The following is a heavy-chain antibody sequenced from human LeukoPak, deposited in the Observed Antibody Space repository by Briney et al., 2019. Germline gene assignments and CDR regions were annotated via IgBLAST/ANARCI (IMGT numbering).Heavy chain of an antibody. J-gene: IGHJ1*01. D-gene: IGHD2-2*02. CDR1: GGTFSSYA. V-gene: IGHV1-69*05. CDR2: IIPIFGTA. CDR3: ARDRVGYCSSTNCYTFQH. Sequence: ASVKVSCKASGGTFSSYAISWVRQAPGQGLEWMGGIIPIFGTANYAQKFQGRVTITTDESTSTAYMELSSLRSEDTAVYYCARDRVGYCSSTNCYTFQHWGQGTLVTVSS.